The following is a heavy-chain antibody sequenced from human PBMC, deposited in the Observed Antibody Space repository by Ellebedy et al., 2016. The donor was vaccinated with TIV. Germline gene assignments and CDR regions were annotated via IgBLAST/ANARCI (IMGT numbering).Heavy chain of an antibody. CDR3: ARGDWNY. CDR1: GYTFSNYY. CDR2: ISGYNGNT. J-gene: IGHJ4*02. Sequence: AASVKVSCKATGYTFSNYYINWVRQAPGQGLEWMGWISGYNGNTNYAPKLQGRVTMTTDTSTNTAYMDLGSLRSDDTAVYYCARGDWNYWGQGTLVTVSS. V-gene: IGHV1-18*01. D-gene: IGHD1-1*01.